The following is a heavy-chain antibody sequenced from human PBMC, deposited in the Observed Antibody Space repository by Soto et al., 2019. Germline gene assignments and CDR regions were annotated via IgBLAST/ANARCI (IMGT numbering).Heavy chain of an antibody. CDR1: GASMSSGVYS. CDR2: MYDTGST. Sequence: QLQLQESGSGLVKPSQTLSLTCAVSGASMSSGVYSWSWIRQPPGKGLEWIGYMYDTGSTYYNPSLKPRVTISADMSKNHLSLNLTSVTAADTAVYYCARDRGTGSFYPTWGQGILFTVSS. V-gene: IGHV4-30-2*01. J-gene: IGHJ5*02. D-gene: IGHD3-10*01. CDR3: ARDRGTGSFYPT.